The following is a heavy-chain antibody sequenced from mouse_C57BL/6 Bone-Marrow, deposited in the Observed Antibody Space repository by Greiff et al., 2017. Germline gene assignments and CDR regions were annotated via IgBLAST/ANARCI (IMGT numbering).Heavy chain of an antibody. CDR3: AMTTTVVAGFDY. Sequence: EVKLMESGPELVKPGASVKISCKASGYSFTGYYMNWVKQSPEKSLEWIGEINPSTGGTTYNQKFKAKATLTVDKSSSTAYMQLKSLTSEDSAVYYCAMTTTVVAGFDYWGQGTTLTVSS. D-gene: IGHD1-1*01. V-gene: IGHV1-42*01. J-gene: IGHJ2*01. CDR2: INPSTGGT. CDR1: GYSFTGYY.